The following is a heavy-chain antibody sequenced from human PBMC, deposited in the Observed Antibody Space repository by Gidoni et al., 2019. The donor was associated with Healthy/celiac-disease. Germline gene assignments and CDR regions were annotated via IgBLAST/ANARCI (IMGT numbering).Heavy chain of an antibody. CDR2: ISYDGSNK. CDR3: AKDPDGSGSYPDY. V-gene: IGHV3-30*18. CDR1: GFTFSSYG. D-gene: IGHD3-10*01. Sequence: QVQLVEYGGGVVQPGRSLRLSCAASGFTFSSYGMHCVRQAPGKGLEWVAVISYDGSNKYYADSVKGRFTISRDNSKNTLYLQMNSLRAEDTAVYYCAKDPDGSGSYPDYWGQGTLVTVSS. J-gene: IGHJ4*02.